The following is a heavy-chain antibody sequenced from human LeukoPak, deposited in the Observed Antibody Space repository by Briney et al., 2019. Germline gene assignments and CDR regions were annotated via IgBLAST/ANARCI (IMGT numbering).Heavy chain of an antibody. CDR3: ARLPKTTYFDY. CDR1: GFTVNSNY. Sequence: PGGSLRLSCAASGFTVNSNYMSWARRPPGKGLEWVSVIYTGGTTDYADSVKGRFTISRDNSKNTLFLQMNSLRAEDTAVYYCARLPKTTYFDYWGQGTLVTVSS. V-gene: IGHV3-53*01. D-gene: IGHD4-11*01. CDR2: IYTGGTT. J-gene: IGHJ4*02.